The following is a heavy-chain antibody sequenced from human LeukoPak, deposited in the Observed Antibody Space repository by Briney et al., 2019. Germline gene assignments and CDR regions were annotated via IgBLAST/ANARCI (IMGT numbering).Heavy chain of an antibody. CDR1: GYTFTSYD. V-gene: IGHV1-8*01. D-gene: IGHD5-12*01. J-gene: IGHJ1*01. CDR2: MNPNSGNT. CDR3: ARGEDIVATLGPTTEYFQH. Sequence: ASVKVSCKASGYTFTSYDINWVRQATGQGLEWMGWMNPNSGNTGYAQKFQGRATMTRNTSISTAYMGLSSLRSEDTAVYYCARGEDIVATLGPTTEYFQHWGQGTLVTVSS.